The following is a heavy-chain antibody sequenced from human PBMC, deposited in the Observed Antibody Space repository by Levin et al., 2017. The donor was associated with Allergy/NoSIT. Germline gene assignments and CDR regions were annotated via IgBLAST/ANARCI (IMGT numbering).Heavy chain of an antibody. V-gene: IGHV4-4*07. CDR3: AGFPVGSSRAFHH. CDR1: GGSLSGFY. D-gene: IGHD1-26*01. J-gene: IGHJ1*01. CDR2: IYASGST. Sequence: SETLSLTCTVSGGSLSGFYWSWIRQPAGKRLEWIGRIYASGSTNKNPSLESRVTMSVDMAKNQFSLKLDSVTAADTAVYYCAGFPVGSSRAFHHWGQGTLVTVSS.